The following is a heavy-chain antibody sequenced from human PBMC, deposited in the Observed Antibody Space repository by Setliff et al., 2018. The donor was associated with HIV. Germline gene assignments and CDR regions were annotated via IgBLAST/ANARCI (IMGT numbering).Heavy chain of an antibody. V-gene: IGHV4-59*08. Sequence: ETLSLTCSVSGGSINNYYWSWIRLTPGKGLQWIGCIYYTGNTNYNPSLKSRVTMSVDTSNNQFSLKLTSVTAADSAVYYCARRSGASYYSEFYYYMDVWGKGTTVTVSS. CDR1: GGSINNYY. D-gene: IGHD2-15*01. CDR2: IYYTGNT. J-gene: IGHJ6*03. CDR3: ARRSGASYYSEFYYYMDV.